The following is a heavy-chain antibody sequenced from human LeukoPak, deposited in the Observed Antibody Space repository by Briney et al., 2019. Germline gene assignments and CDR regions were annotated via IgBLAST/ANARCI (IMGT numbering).Heavy chain of an antibody. CDR3: ATGVGARKYYYDSSGYYGY. J-gene: IGHJ4*02. CDR1: GGTFSSYA. D-gene: IGHD3-22*01. Sequence: GASVKVSCKASGGTFSSYAISWVRQAPGQGLEWMGGIIPIFGTAIYAQKFQGRVTMTEDTSTDTAYMELSSLRSEDTAVYYCATGVGARKYYYDSSGYYGYWGQGTLVTVSS. CDR2: IIPIFGTA. V-gene: IGHV1-69*06.